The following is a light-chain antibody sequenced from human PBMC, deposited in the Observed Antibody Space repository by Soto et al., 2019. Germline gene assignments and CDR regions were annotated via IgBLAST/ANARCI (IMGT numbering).Light chain of an antibody. V-gene: IGKV3-20*01. CDR2: GAS. Sequence: EIVLTQSPGTLSLSPGEGDTLSCRASQSVSSNSLAWYQQKPGQAPRLLIYGASTRATGIPDRFSGSGSGTEFILTISELEPEDFAVFYCQQYGDSPTFGQGTKVDIK. CDR3: QQYGDSPT. J-gene: IGKJ1*01. CDR1: QSVSSNS.